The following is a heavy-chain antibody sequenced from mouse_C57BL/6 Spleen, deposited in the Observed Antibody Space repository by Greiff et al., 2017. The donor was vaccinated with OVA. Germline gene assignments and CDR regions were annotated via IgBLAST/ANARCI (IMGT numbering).Heavy chain of an antibody. CDR2: INPYNGGT. D-gene: IGHD6-1*01. CDR1: GYTFTDYY. Sequence: EVKLVESGPVLVKPGASVKMSCKASGYTFTDYYMNWVKQSHGKSLEWIGVINPYNGGTSYNQKFKGKATLTVDKSSSTAYMELNSLTSEDSAVYYCARDGAAPYYFDYWGQGTTLTVSS. J-gene: IGHJ2*01. V-gene: IGHV1-19*01. CDR3: ARDGAAPYYFDY.